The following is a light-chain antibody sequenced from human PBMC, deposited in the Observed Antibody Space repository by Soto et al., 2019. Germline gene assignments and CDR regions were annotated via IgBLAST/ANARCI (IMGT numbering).Light chain of an antibody. CDR3: SSFTSSMTNV. CDR2: DVG. Sequence: QSALTQPASVSGSPGESITISCTGTSSDVGGYNSVSWYQHHPGKAPKLTLYDVGDRPSGVSYRFSGSKSGNTASLTISGLQAADEADYFCSSFTSSMTNVFGSGTKLTAL. V-gene: IGLV2-14*03. CDR1: SSDVGGYNS. J-gene: IGLJ1*01.